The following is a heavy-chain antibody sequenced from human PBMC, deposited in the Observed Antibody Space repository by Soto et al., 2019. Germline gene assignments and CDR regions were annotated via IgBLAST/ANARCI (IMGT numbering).Heavy chain of an antibody. CDR1: GFTFDNYA. CDR2: ISWNSNTI. V-gene: IGHV3-9*01. CDR3: ATYSGNYERYGVYYGMDV. J-gene: IGHJ6*02. Sequence: GGSLRLTCAASGFTFDNYAMHWVRQAPGKGLEWVSGISWNSNTIAYADSVKGRCTISRDNSKNTLYLQMNSLRAEDTAVYYCATYSGNYERYGVYYGMDVWGQGTTVTVSS. D-gene: IGHD1-26*01.